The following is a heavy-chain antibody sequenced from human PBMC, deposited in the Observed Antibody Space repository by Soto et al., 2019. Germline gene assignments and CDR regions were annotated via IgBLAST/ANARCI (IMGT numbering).Heavy chain of an antibody. CDR2: ISSSSSSYT. Sequence: PGGSLRLSCAASGFTFSDYYMSWIRQAPGKGLEWVSYISSSSSSYTNYADSVKCRFTISRDNAESSLYLQINSLRAEDTAVYYCARGGSPMAAGSKTYFDYWGQGTLVTVSS. J-gene: IGHJ4*02. D-gene: IGHD6-13*01. CDR3: ARGGSPMAAGSKTYFDY. V-gene: IGHV3-11*06. CDR1: GFTFSDYY.